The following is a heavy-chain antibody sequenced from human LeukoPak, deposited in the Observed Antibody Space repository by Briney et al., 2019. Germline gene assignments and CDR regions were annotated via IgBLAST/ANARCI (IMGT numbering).Heavy chain of an antibody. J-gene: IGHJ4*02. Sequence: GGSLRLSCAASGFTFSNYGKRWVRQAPGKGLEWVAFVRSDGGIKYYADSVKGRFTISRDNSRTTVYLQMNSLRAEDTAVYHCAKDLPAAYFDYWGQGTLVTVSS. CDR2: VRSDGGIK. V-gene: IGHV3-30*02. CDR1: GFTFSNYG. CDR3: AKDLPAAYFDY. D-gene: IGHD2-2*01.